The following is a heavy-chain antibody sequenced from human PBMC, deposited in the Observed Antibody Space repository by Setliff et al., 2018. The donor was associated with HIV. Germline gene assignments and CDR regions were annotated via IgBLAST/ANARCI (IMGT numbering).Heavy chain of an antibody. Sequence: ASVKVSCKASGYTFTYCSLHWLQQAPGQGLERMRWITLYNGNTNYARKFQSRVTITRDMSLRTAYIELSSLRSEDSAVYYWVPLLLAVAGTRFSGFFDYWGHGTLVTVSS. CDR2: ITLYNGNT. V-gene: IGHV1-45*02. CDR1: GYTFTYCS. J-gene: IGHJ4*01. D-gene: IGHD6-19*01. CDR3: VPLLLAVAGTRFSGFFDY.